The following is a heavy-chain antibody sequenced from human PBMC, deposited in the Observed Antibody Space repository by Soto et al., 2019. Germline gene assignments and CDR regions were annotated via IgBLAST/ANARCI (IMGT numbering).Heavy chain of an antibody. Sequence: SVKVSCKSSGVTFSNSAISLFRHSPGQWLEWMGGIMPIFRTPDYAQKFQGRATITADESSTTAYMELTGLSSDDTAVYYCARDKDRLQLGGNYYYILEVWGQGTTVTVSS. CDR2: IMPIFRTP. CDR3: ARDKDRLQLGGNYYYILEV. J-gene: IGHJ6*02. CDR1: GVTFSNSA. D-gene: IGHD5-12*01. V-gene: IGHV1-69*13.